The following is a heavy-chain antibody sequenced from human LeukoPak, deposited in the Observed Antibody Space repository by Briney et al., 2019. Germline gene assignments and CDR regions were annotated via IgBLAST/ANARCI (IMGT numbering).Heavy chain of an antibody. CDR2: INPKSGGT. V-gene: IGHV1-2*02. CDR1: GYTFTCYY. Sequence: ASVKVSCKASGYTFTCYYMHWVRQAPGQGLEWMGWINPKSGGTNYAQKFQGRVTMTRDTSISTAYMELSRLRSDDTAVYYCARVAPGGFDFHYYYYYMDVWGKGTTVTVSS. CDR3: ARVAPGGFDFHYYYYYMDV. D-gene: IGHD5-12*01. J-gene: IGHJ6*03.